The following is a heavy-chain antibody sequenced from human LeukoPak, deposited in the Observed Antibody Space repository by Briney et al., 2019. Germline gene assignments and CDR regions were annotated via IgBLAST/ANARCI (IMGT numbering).Heavy chain of an antibody. CDR3: VRLVAMSSYYFDC. V-gene: IGHV3-11*03. Sequence: GGSLRLSCAASGFTFSDYYMSWIRQAPGKGLEWISYISSSSSYTNYVDSVQGRFTISRDNAKSSLYLQMNSLRGEDTAVYYCVRLVAMSSYYFDCWGQGTLVTVSS. CDR1: GFTFSDYY. J-gene: IGHJ4*02. D-gene: IGHD2-15*01. CDR2: ISSSSSYT.